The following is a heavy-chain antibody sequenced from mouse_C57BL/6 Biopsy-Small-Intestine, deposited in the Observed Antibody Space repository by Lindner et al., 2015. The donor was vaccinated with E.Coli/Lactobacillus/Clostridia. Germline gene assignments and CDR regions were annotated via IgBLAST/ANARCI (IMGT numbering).Heavy chain of an antibody. D-gene: IGHD6-2*01. CDR3: ARDYSVSVAVRPLGAFDF. J-gene: IGHJ3*01. Sequence: SVKVSCKTSGYTFTYHGLNWVRQAPGQGPEWMGWISAHNGNTYTAKKFEGRLTMTTDTSTTTAYMELRNLRSDDTAVYYCARDYSVSVAVRPLGAFDFWGQGAMVTVS. CDR2: ISAHNGNT. CDR1: GYTFTYHG. V-gene: IGHV1-84*02.